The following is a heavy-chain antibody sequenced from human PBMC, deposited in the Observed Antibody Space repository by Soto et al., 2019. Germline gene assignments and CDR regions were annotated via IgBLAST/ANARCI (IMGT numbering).Heavy chain of an antibody. CDR2: ISTNDGNT. Sequence: QAQLVQSGAELKKPGASVRVSCKASGYTFTTYGITWVRQAPGQGLEWMGWISTNDGNTNYAQKVQGRVTMTTDTATSTAYMELRSLRSDDTAVYYCACGGGRGSYTYWGQGTQVTVSS. CDR3: ACGGGRGSYTY. J-gene: IGHJ4*02. CDR1: GYTFTTYG. D-gene: IGHD1-26*01. V-gene: IGHV1-18*01.